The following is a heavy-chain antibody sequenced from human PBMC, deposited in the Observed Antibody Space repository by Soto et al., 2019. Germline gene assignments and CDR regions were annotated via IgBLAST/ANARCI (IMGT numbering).Heavy chain of an antibody. CDR1: VFTCSSYA. CDR3: AKDDSGGSYFQY. V-gene: IGHV3-23*01. J-gene: IGHJ1*01. D-gene: IGHD2-15*01. CDR2: IGGSGVDT. Sequence: RWSLRLSCLASVFTCSSYAMGWFRQAPGKGLEWVATIGGSGVDTYYADSVKGRFTISRDNSKNTLYGQMNSLRAEDTAVYYCAKDDSGGSYFQYWGQGTLVTVSS.